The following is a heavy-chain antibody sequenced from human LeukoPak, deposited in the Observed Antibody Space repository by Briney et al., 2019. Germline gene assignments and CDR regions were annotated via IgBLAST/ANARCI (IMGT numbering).Heavy chain of an antibody. D-gene: IGHD6-6*01. J-gene: IGHJ4*02. CDR2: ISSSSSYT. V-gene: IGHV3-11*06. CDR3: ARDSSSNDY. Sequence: GGSLRLSCAASGFTFSDYYMSWIRQAPGKGLEWVSYISSSSSYTNYADSVKGRFTISRDNAKNTLYLQMNSLRAEDTAVYYCARDSSSNDYWGQGTLVTVSS. CDR1: GFTFSDYY.